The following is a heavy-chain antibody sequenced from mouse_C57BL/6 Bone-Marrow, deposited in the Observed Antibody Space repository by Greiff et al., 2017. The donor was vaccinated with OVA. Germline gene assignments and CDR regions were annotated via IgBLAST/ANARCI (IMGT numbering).Heavy chain of an antibody. CDR2: LNPNYGTT. CDR1: GYSFTDYY. D-gene: IGHD2-5*01. V-gene: IGHV1-39*01. CDR3: AGSNYDGIAY. Sequence: EVQLQQSGPELVKPGASVKISCKASGYSFTDYYMNWVKQSNGKSLEWIGVLNPNYGTTNYNQKFKGKATLTVDKSSSTAYMQLNSLTSEDSAGYYCAGSNYDGIAYWGQGTLVTVSA. J-gene: IGHJ3*01.